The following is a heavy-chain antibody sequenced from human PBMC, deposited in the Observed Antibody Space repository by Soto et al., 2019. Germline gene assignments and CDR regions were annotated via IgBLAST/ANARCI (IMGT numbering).Heavy chain of an antibody. CDR2: IYHSGST. J-gene: IGHJ4*02. D-gene: IGHD3-16*01. V-gene: IGHV4-4*02. CDR3: ASSGGGEDY. Sequence: QVQLQESGPGLVKPSGTLSLSCAVSGGSIISSHWWTWVRQPPGKGLEWIGEIYHSGSTNYNPSLKSRVTISVDTSRNPFSLHLSSVTAADTAVYYCASSGGGEDYWGQGILVTVSS. CDR1: GGSIISSHW.